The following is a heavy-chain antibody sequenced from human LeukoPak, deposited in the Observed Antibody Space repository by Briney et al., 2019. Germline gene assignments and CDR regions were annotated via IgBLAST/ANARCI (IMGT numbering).Heavy chain of an antibody. D-gene: IGHD3-16*02. CDR2: XNHSGST. CDR1: GGSFSGYY. CDR3: ARGRRYDYVWGSYRHAFDI. Sequence: SETLSLTCAVYGGSFSGYYWSWIRQPPGKGLEXXXXXNHSGSTNYNPSLKSRVTISVDTSKNQFSLKLSSVTAADTAVYYCARGRRYDYVWGSYRHAFDIWGQGTMVTVSS. V-gene: IGHV4-34*01. J-gene: IGHJ3*02.